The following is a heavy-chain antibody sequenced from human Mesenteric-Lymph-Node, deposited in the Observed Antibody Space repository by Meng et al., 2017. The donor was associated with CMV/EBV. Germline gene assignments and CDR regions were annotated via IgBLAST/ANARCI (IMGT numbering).Heavy chain of an antibody. Sequence: RQAAGKGLEWVGRIKSKTDGGTTDYAAPVKGRFTISRDDSKNTLYLQMNSLKTEDTAVYYCTTDMTPARLVRGMDSSLIGSNLIIDYWGQGTLVTVSS. J-gene: IGHJ4*02. D-gene: IGHD6-19*01. CDR2: IKSKTDGGTT. CDR3: TTDMTPARLVRGMDSSLIGSNLIIDY. V-gene: IGHV3-15*01.